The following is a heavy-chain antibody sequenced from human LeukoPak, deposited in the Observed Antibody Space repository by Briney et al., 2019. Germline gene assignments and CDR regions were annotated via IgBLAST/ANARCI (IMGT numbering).Heavy chain of an antibody. J-gene: IGHJ4*02. CDR2: IYRWGSRT. CDR3: ARGRPRNNWNDAVDN. V-gene: IGHV3-74*01. Sequence: GGSVTLSCAVSGFPQCIYRMHWPRQAPGGAGVGFSRIYRWGSRTRYAHPEKGRLTISRDNAKKTLCLQMNSLRAEETSVYYCARGRPRNNWNDAVDNWGQGTLVTVSS. CDR1: GFPQCIYR. D-gene: IGHD1-20*01.